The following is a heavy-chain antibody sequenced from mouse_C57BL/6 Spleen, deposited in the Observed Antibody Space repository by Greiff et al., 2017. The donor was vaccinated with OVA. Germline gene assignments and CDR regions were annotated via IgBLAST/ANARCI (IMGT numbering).Heavy chain of an antibody. CDR1: GYTFTSYW. V-gene: IGHV1-7*01. CDR3: AREGALVLRDTGFAY. D-gene: IGHD1-1*01. CDR2: INPSSGYT. J-gene: IGHJ3*01. Sequence: QVQLKESGAELAKPGASVKLSCKASGYTFTSYWMHWVKQRPGQGLEWIGYINPSSGYTKYNQKFKDKATLTADKSSSTAYMQLSSLTYEDSAVYYCAREGALVLRDTGFAYWGQGTLVTVSA.